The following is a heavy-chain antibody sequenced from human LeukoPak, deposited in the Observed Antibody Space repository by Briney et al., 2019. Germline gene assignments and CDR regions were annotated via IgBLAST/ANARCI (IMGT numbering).Heavy chain of an antibody. CDR3: AKDVSQTMGMDV. Sequence: GGSLRLSCAASGFTFDDYAMHWVRQAPGKGLEWVSGTSWNSGSIGYADSVKGRFTISRDNAKNSLYLQMNSLRAEDTALYYCAKDVSQTMGMDVWGQGTTVTVSS. CDR1: GFTFDDYA. CDR2: TSWNSGSI. D-gene: IGHD3-10*01. V-gene: IGHV3-9*01. J-gene: IGHJ6*02.